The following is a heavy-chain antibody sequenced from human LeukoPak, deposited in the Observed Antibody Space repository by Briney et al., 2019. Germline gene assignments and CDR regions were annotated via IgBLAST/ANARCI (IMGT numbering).Heavy chain of an antibody. CDR3: ARYVGPYYDFWSGYPGHHDYYYGMDV. Sequence: PSETLSLTCTVSGGSISSYYWSWIRQPPVKGLEWIGYIYYSGSTNYNPSLKSRVTISVDTSKNQFSLKLSSVTAADTAVYYCARYVGPYYDFWSGYPGHHDYYYGMDVWGQGTTVTVSS. V-gene: IGHV4-59*08. J-gene: IGHJ6*02. D-gene: IGHD3-3*01. CDR1: GGSISSYY. CDR2: IYYSGST.